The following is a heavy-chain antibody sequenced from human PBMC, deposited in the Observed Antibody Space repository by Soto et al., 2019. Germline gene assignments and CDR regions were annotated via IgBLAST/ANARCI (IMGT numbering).Heavy chain of an antibody. CDR1: GGTFSSYT. D-gene: IGHD2-15*01. V-gene: IGHV1-69*02. Sequence: QVQLVQSGAEVQKPGSSVKVSCKASGGTFSSYTISWVRQAPGQGLEWMGRIIPILGIANYAQKFQGRVTITADKSTSTAYMELSSLRSEDTAVYYCAGYCSGGSCDYWGQGTLVTVSS. CDR3: AGYCSGGSCDY. CDR2: IIPILGIA. J-gene: IGHJ4*02.